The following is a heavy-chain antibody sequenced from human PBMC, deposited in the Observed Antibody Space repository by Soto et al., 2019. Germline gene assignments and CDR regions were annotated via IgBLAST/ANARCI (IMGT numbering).Heavy chain of an antibody. CDR3: ARDPYLRNYYDSSGYYQTGAFDI. D-gene: IGHD3-22*01. CDR1: GGSISSGGYY. CDR2: IYYSGST. V-gene: IGHV4-31*03. J-gene: IGHJ3*02. Sequence: LSLTCTVSGGSISSGGYYWSWIRQHPGKGLEWIGYIYYSGSTYYNPSLKSRVTISVDTSKNQFSLKLSSVTAADTAVYYCARDPYLRNYYDSSGYYQTGAFDIWGQGTMVTVSS.